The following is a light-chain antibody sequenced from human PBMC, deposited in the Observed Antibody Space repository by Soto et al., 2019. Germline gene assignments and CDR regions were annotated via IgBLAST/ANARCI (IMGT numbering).Light chain of an antibody. CDR2: GAS. CDR3: QQTNNFPLT. CDR1: QGINNY. V-gene: IGKV1-17*03. J-gene: IGKJ4*01. Sequence: DIQMTQSPSAMSASVGDRVTITCRASQGINNYLAWFQQRPGKVPQRLIYGASSLQSGVPSRFSGSGSGTEFTLTISSLQPDDFATYYCQQTNNFPLTFGGGTKVDI.